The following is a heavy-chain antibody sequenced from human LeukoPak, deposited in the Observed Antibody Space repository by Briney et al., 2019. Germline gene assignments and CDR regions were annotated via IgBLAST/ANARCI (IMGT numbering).Heavy chain of an antibody. D-gene: IGHD3-3*01. Sequence: PGRSLRLSCAASGFTFSDYAMHWVRQAPGKGLEWVAVLSYGGTNKYYADSVKGRFTISRDNSKKTMFLQMNSLRAEDTAVYHCARDRSGYANDAFDFWGQGTMVTVSS. CDR1: GFTFSDYA. CDR2: LSYGGTNK. V-gene: IGHV3-30-3*01. J-gene: IGHJ3*01. CDR3: ARDRSGYANDAFDF.